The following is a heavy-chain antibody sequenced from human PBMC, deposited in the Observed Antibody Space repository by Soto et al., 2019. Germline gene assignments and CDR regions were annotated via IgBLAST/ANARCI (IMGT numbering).Heavy chain of an antibody. CDR2: ISGSGGST. J-gene: IGHJ3*02. CDR1: GFTFSNYA. CDR3: AKDILKTGLDGFEN. V-gene: IGHV3-23*01. D-gene: IGHD1-1*01. Sequence: EVQLLESGGGTVPPGGSLRLSCAASGFTFSNYAMSWVRQAPGRGLEWVLAISGSGGSTYHADSVKGRFAISRDNSKNTLFLQMNSLRAEDTAIYYCAKDILKTGLDGFENWGQGTMVTVSS.